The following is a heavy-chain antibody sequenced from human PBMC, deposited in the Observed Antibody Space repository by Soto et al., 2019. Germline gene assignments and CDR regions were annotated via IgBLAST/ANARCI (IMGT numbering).Heavy chain of an antibody. CDR3: AATRGDVVVVAATRHKEPDTDY. CDR1: GGSISSGGYY. Sequence: QVQLQESGPGLVKPSQTLSLTCTVSGGSISSGGYYWSWIRQHPGEGLEWIGYIYYSGRTYYNPSFKSRVTISADTTKNQFPLKLSSVTAAATAVYYCAATRGDVVVVAATRHKEPDTDYCGQGTLVTVSS. CDR2: IYYSGRT. J-gene: IGHJ4*02. D-gene: IGHD2-15*01. V-gene: IGHV4-31*03.